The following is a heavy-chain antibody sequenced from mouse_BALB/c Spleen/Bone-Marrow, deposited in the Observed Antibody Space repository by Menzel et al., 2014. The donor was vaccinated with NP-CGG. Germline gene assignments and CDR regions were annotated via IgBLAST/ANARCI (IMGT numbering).Heavy chain of an antibody. V-gene: IGHV1-18*01. D-gene: IGHD4-1*01. Sequence: VHVKQSGPELVQPGASVKISCKPSGYTFTEYTMHWVKQSHGKSLEWIGGIIPNNGDTSYNQKFKGKATLTVDKSSSTAYMELRSLTSEDSAVHYCARFLGGYWGQGTLVTVSA. CDR2: IIPNNGDT. J-gene: IGHJ3*01. CDR3: ARFLGGY. CDR1: GYTFTEYT.